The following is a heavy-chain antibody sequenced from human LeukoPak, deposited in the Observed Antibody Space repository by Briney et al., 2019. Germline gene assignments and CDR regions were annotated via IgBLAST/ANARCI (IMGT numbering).Heavy chain of an antibody. J-gene: IGHJ4*02. V-gene: IGHV1-18*01. CDR2: ISAYNSNT. CDR1: GYSFTSYG. D-gene: IGHD6-13*01. Sequence: AAVKVSCKTSGYSFTSYGISWVRQAPGQGLEWMGWISAYNSNTNYAQNLQGRGTMTTDTSTSTVYLDLRSLRSDDTAVYYCARAAGGGYFDFWGEGTLVTVSS. CDR3: ARAAGGGYFDF.